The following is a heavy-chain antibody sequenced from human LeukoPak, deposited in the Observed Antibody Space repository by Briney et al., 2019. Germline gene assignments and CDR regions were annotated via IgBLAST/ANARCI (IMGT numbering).Heavy chain of an antibody. J-gene: IGHJ5*02. CDR3: ARVSGVVVPAAKLDPNWFDP. V-gene: IGHV3-21*01. CDR1: GFTFSSYS. D-gene: IGHD2-2*01. Sequence: PGGSLRLSCAASGFTFSSYSMNWVRQAPGKGLEWVSSISSSSSYIYYADSVKGRFTISRDNAKNSLYLQMNSLRAEDTAVYYYARVSGVVVPAAKLDPNWFDPWGQGTLVTVSS. CDR2: ISSSSSYI.